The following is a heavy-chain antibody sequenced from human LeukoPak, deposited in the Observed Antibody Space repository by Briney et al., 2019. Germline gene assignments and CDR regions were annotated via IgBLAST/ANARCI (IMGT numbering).Heavy chain of an antibody. Sequence: ASVKVSYKASGYTFTNYGISWVRQAPGQGLEWMGWISAYNGNTNYAQKLQGRVTMTTDTSTSTAYMELRSLRSDDTAVYYCARAGATTRIPYYYGMDVWGQGTTVTVSS. CDR3: ARAGATTRIPYYYGMDV. J-gene: IGHJ6*02. CDR1: GYTFTNYG. V-gene: IGHV1-18*01. D-gene: IGHD1-26*01. CDR2: ISAYNGNT.